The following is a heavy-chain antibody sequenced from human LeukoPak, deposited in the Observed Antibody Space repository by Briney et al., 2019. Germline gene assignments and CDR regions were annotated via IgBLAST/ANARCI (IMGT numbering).Heavy chain of an antibody. CDR1: GFTFSSYA. J-gene: IGHJ4*02. CDR2: ISGSGGST. V-gene: IGHV3-23*01. Sequence: QPGGSLRLSCVASGFTFSSYAMSWVRQAPGKGLEWVSVISGSGGSTYYADSVKGRFTISRDNSKNTLYLQMNSLRAEDTAVYYCAKVRLYCSGGSCYYHPFDYWGQGTLVTVSS. D-gene: IGHD2-15*01. CDR3: AKVRLYCSGGSCYYHPFDY.